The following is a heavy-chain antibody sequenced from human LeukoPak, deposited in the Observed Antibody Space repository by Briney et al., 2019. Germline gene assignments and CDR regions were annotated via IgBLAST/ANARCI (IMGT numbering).Heavy chain of an antibody. D-gene: IGHD6-13*01. CDR1: GGSFSGYY. Sequence: SETLSLTCAVYGGSFSGYYWSWIRQPPGKGLEWIGEINHSGSTNYNPSLKSRVTISVDTSKNQISLKLSSVTAADTAVYYCARGHSSSWYDYWGQGTLVTVSS. V-gene: IGHV4-34*01. J-gene: IGHJ4*02. CDR2: INHSGST. CDR3: ARGHSSSWYDY.